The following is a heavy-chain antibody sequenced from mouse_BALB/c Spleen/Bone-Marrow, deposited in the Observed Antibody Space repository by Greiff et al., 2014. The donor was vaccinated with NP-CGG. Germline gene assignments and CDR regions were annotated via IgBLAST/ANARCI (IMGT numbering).Heavy chain of an antibody. CDR1: GFNIKDTY. CDR3: ATYYRYDRRFAY. J-gene: IGHJ3*01. Sequence: VQLQQPGAELVKPGASVKLSCTASGFNIKDTYMHWVKQWPEQGLEWIGRIDPANGNTKYDPKTQGKATITADTSSNTAYLQLSSLTSEDTAVYYCATYYRYDRRFAYWGQGTLVTVSA. V-gene: IGHV14-3*02. D-gene: IGHD2-14*01. CDR2: IDPANGNT.